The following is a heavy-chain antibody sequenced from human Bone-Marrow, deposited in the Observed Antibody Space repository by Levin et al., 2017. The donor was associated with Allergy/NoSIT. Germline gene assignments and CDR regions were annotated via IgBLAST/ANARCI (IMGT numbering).Heavy chain of an antibody. V-gene: IGHV3-66*01. CDR1: GVTVGNNY. Sequence: GESLKISCAASGVTVGNNYMRWVRQAPGKGLEWVSLIYSNGDTAYAVSLKSLFPISRDSSKNTLYLQMHSLRVEDTAVYYCARDPPGQFWGQGTLVTVSS. CDR3: ARDPPGQF. J-gene: IGHJ4*02. CDR2: IYSNGDT. D-gene: IGHD2-2*01.